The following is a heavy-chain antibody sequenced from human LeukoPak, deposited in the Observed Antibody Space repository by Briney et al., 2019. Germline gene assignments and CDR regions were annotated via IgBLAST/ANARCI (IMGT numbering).Heavy chain of an antibody. D-gene: IGHD2-2*01. V-gene: IGHV4-34*01. CDR3: ASGGRLGYCSSTSCYRNYKFDY. Sequence: PSETLSLTCAVYGGSFGGYYWSWIRQPPGKGLEWIGEINHSGSTNYNPSLKSRVTISVDTSKNQFSLKLSSVTAADTAVYYCASGGRLGYCSSTSCYRNYKFDYWGQGTLVTVSS. CDR1: GGSFGGYY. J-gene: IGHJ4*02. CDR2: INHSGST.